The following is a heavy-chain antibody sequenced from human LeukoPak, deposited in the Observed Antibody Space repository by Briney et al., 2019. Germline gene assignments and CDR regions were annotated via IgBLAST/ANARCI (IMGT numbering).Heavy chain of an antibody. J-gene: IGHJ4*02. Sequence: GGSLRLSCAASGFPFSSYSMTWVRQAPGKGLEWVASINPDGNKKYSADSVKGRFTISRDNAENSLYLQMNSLRVEDTAFYYCARDLAYSRLDYWGQGMLVTVSS. D-gene: IGHD5-18*01. V-gene: IGHV3-7*01. CDR3: ARDLAYSRLDY. CDR1: GFPFSSYS. CDR2: INPDGNKK.